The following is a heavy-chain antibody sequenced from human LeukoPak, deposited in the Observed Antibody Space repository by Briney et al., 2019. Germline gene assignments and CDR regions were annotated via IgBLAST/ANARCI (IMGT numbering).Heavy chain of an antibody. D-gene: IGHD5-18*01. CDR3: ARHRARRGYSYGLNAFDI. CDR1: GGSISSYY. Sequence: SETLSLTCTVSGGSISSYYWSWIRQPAGKGLEWIGYIYYSGSTNYNPSLKSRVTISVDTSKNQFSLKLSSVTAADTAVYYCARHRARRGYSYGLNAFDIWGQGTMVTVSS. V-gene: IGHV4-59*08. CDR2: IYYSGST. J-gene: IGHJ3*02.